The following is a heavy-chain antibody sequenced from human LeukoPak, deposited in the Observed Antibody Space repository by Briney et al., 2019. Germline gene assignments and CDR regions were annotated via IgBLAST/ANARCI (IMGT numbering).Heavy chain of an antibody. V-gene: IGHV3-30-3*01. J-gene: IGHJ4*02. D-gene: IGHD2-2*01. Sequence: GRSRRLASAAAGFTFRSYAMHGVRQGPLKGRERGGVISYAGSNKYYADSVKGRFTISRDNSKNTLYLQMNSLRAEDTAVYYCARATYGSSTSCLDYWGQGTLVTVSS. CDR1: GFTFRSYA. CDR3: ARATYGSSTSCLDY. CDR2: ISYAGSNK.